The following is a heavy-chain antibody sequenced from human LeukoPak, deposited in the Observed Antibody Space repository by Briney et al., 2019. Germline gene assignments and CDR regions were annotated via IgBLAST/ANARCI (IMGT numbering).Heavy chain of an antibody. V-gene: IGHV4-34*01. CDR1: GGSFSDNY. J-gene: IGHJ6*02. CDR3: ARHHPIVVVVAAPKVYYYGMDV. D-gene: IGHD2-15*01. CDR2: IYHTGST. Sequence: SETLSLTCAVYGGSFSDNYWSWIRQPPGKGLEWIGEIYHTGSTNYNPSLKSRVTISVDTSKNQFSLKLSSVTAADTAVYYCARHHPIVVVVAAPKVYYYGMDVWGQGTTVTVSS.